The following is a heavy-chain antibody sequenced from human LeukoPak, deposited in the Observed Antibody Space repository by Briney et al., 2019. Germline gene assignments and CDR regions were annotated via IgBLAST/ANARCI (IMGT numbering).Heavy chain of an antibody. Sequence: SETLSLTCTVSGGSISSSSYYWGWIRQPPGKGLEWIGSIYYSGSTYYNPSLKSRVTISVDTSKNQFPLKLSSVTAADTAVYYCARHNVGVLWFGELFSYWGQGTLVTVSS. CDR3: ARHNVGVLWFGELFSY. CDR2: IYYSGST. V-gene: IGHV4-39*01. J-gene: IGHJ4*02. D-gene: IGHD3-10*01. CDR1: GGSISSSSYY.